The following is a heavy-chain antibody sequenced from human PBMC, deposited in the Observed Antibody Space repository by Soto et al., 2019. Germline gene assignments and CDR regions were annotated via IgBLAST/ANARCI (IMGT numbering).Heavy chain of an antibody. V-gene: IGHV4-30-4*01. CDR3: ARVPAGGNSDYFDS. Sequence: QVQLQESGPGLVKPSQTLSLTCTVSGGSFSSGDYYWSWIRQPPGKGLEWIGYIYYTGSTYYHPSLMSRVTMSVDTSKNQFSLRLSSVTAADTAVYYCARVPAGGNSDYFDSWGQGTLVTVSS. D-gene: IGHD2-21*02. CDR2: IYYTGST. CDR1: GGSFSSGDYY. J-gene: IGHJ4*02.